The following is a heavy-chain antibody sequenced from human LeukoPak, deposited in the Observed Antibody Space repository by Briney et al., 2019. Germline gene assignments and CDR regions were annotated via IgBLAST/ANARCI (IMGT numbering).Heavy chain of an antibody. Sequence: PSETLSLTCTVSGGSINSYYWSWIRQPAGKGLEWIGRIYTSGSTNYNPSLKSRVSMSVDTSKNQFSLRLSSVTAADTAVYYCARDAIFWGTVDVWGKGTTVTISS. V-gene: IGHV4-4*07. CDR3: ARDAIFWGTVDV. CDR1: GGSINSYY. J-gene: IGHJ6*04. D-gene: IGHD3-16*01. CDR2: IYTSGST.